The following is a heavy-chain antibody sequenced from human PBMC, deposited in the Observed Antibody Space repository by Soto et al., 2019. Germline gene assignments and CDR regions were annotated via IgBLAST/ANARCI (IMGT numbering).Heavy chain of an antibody. Sequence: QVQLQESGPGLVKPSETLSLTCTVCGGSISSYYWSWIRQPPGKGLEWIGYIYYSGSTNYNPSLKSRVTISVDTSKNQFSLKLSSVTAADTAVYSCARHDSGGSYYYYYYMDVWGKGTTVTVSS. J-gene: IGHJ6*03. D-gene: IGHD2-15*01. CDR1: GGSISSYY. CDR3: ARHDSGGSYYYYYYMDV. CDR2: IYYSGST. V-gene: IGHV4-59*08.